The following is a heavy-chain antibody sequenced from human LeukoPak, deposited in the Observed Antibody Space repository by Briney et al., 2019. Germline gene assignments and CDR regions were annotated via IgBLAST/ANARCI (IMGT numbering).Heavy chain of an antibody. D-gene: IGHD6-6*01. CDR3: ASEAL. CDR2: ISYDGSNK. V-gene: IGHV3-30-3*01. CDR1: GFTFSSYA. Sequence: GRSLRLSCAASGFTFSSYAMHWVRQAPGKGLEWVAVISYDGSNKYYADSVKGRFTISRDNSKNTLYLQMNSLRAEDTAVYHCASEALWGQGTLVTVSS. J-gene: IGHJ4*02.